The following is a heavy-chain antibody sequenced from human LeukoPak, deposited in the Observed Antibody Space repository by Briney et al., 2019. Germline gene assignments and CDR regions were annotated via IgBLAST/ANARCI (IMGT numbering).Heavy chain of an antibody. J-gene: IGHJ4*02. CDR2: INQDGSEK. V-gene: IGHV3-7*01. CDR3: ARGGTFVSDY. D-gene: IGHD1-1*01. Sequence: GGSLRLSCAPSGFTFSNYAMSWVRQAPGKGLEWVANINQDGSEKYYVDSMKGRFTVSRDNAKNSLYLQMDSLRAEDTAVYYCARGGTFVSDYWGQGTLVTVSS. CDR1: GFTFSNYA.